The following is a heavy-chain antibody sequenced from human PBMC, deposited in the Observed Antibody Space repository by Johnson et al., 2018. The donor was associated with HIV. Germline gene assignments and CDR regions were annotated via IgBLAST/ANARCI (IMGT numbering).Heavy chain of an antibody. Sequence: VQLVESGGGVVRPGGSLRLSCAASGFTFDDYGMSWVRQAPGKGLEWVSGINWNGGSTGYADSVKGRFTISRDNAKNSLYLQMNSLRAEDTAFYYCARVGGSGSLFFNAFDIWGQGTMVTVSS. V-gene: IGHV3-20*04. D-gene: IGHD1-26*01. CDR1: GFTFDDYG. J-gene: IGHJ3*02. CDR2: INWNGGST. CDR3: ARVGGSGSLFFNAFDI.